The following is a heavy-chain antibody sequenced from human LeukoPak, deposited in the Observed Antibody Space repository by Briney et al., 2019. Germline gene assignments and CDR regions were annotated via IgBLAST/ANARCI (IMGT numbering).Heavy chain of an antibody. V-gene: IGHV4-34*09. CDR2: INHSGST. D-gene: IGHD2-21*02. CDR3: ARGQNIVVVTAIQSEYFQH. CDR1: GGSFSGYY. J-gene: IGHJ1*01. Sequence: SETLSLTCAVYGGSFSGYYWSWIRQPPGKGLEWIGEINHSGSTNYNPSLKSRVTISVDTSKNQFSLKLSSVTAADTAVYYCARGQNIVVVTAIQSEYFQHWGQGTLVTVSS.